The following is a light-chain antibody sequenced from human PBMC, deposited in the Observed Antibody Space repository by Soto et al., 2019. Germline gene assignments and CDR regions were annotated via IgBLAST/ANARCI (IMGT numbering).Light chain of an antibody. CDR2: GAS. V-gene: IGKV3-20*01. CDR3: QQCGGSPPVT. J-gene: IGKJ5*01. CDR1: RSVSSTY. Sequence: EIVLTQSPGTLSLSPGDGATLSCRASRSVSSTYLAWYQQRPGQDPRLLIYGASTRASGIPDRFSGGGSGTDFSITISRLEPEDCAVYFCQQCGGSPPVTFGQGTRLEIK.